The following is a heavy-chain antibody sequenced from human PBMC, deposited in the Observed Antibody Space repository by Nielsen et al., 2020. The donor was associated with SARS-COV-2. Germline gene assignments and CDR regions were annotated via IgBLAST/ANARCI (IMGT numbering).Heavy chain of an antibody. J-gene: IGHJ5*02. D-gene: IGHD3-10*01. CDR1: GESFSDYY. CDR2: INHSGNT. V-gene: IGHV4-34*01. CDR3: ARGLPTWVRSSSWFDP. Sequence: SETLSLTCAVDGESFSDYYWNWIRQPPGKGLEWIGEINHSGNTNYNPSLKSRVIMSIDTSQNQFSLKLSSVTAADTAVYYCARGLPTWVRSSSWFDPWGQGTLVTVSS.